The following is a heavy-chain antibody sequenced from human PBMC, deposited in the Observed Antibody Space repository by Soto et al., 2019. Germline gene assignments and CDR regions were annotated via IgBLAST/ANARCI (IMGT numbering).Heavy chain of an antibody. CDR3: ARDYYGSGSPPFGY. CDR2: IYYSGST. CDR1: GGSISSGDYY. V-gene: IGHV4-61*08. Sequence: PSETLSLTCTVSGGSISSGDYYWSWIRQPPGKGLEWIGYIYYSGSTNYNPSLKSRVTISVDTSKNQFSLKLSSVTAADTAVYYCARDYYGSGSPPFGYWGQGTLVTVSS. D-gene: IGHD3-10*01. J-gene: IGHJ4*02.